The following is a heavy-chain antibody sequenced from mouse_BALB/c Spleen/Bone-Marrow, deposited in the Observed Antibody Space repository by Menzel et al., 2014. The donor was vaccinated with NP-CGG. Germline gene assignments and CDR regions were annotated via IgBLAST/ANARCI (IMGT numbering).Heavy chain of an antibody. J-gene: IGHJ2*01. V-gene: IGHV1-9*01. CDR2: ILPGSGSA. CDR1: GYTFSSYW. CDR3: ARFYYYGSSYYFDY. D-gene: IGHD1-1*01. Sequence: KATGYTFSSYWIEWVKQRPGHGLEWIGEILPGSGSANYNEKFKGKATFTADTSSNTAYMQLSSLTSEDSAVYYCARFYYYGSSYYFDYWGQGTTLTVSS.